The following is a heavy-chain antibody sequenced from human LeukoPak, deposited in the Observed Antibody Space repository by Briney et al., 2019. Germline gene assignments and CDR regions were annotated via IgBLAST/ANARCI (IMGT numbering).Heavy chain of an antibody. J-gene: IGHJ4*02. D-gene: IGHD5-24*01. CDR2: IIPIFGTA. CDR3: ARDSLEMATPKYYFDY. Sequence: SVKVSCKASGGTFSSYAISWVRQAPGQGLEWMGGIIPIFGTANYAQKFQGRVTITTDESTSTAHMELSSLRSEDTAVYYCARDSLEMATPKYYFDYWGQGTLVTVSS. CDR1: GGTFSSYA. V-gene: IGHV1-69*05.